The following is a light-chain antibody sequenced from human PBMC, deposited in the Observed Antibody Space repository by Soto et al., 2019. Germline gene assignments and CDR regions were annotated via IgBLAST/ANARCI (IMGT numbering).Light chain of an antibody. Sequence: EIVLTQSPGILSLSPGERATLSCRASQSVSNDFLAWYQQKPGQAPRLLIYDASYRATDIPTRFSGSGSGTDFTLTISSLKPEDFAVYYCHQRNNWPYTFGQGTKLEI. V-gene: IGKV3-11*01. CDR1: QSVSNDF. CDR3: HQRNNWPYT. J-gene: IGKJ2*01. CDR2: DAS.